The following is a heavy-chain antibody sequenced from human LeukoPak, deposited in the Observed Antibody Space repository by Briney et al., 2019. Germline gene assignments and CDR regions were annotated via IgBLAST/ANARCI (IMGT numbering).Heavy chain of an antibody. V-gene: IGHV1-46*01. J-gene: IGHJ1*01. CDR1: GYAFTGYY. D-gene: IGHD2-21*01. Sequence: GASVKVSFKASGYAFTGYYMHWVRQAPGQGLEWMGIINPSGGSTSYAQKFQGRVTMTRDTSTSTVYMELSSLRSEDTAVYYCARDESTSILWWWGQGTLVTVSS. CDR2: INPSGGST. CDR3: ARDESTSILWW.